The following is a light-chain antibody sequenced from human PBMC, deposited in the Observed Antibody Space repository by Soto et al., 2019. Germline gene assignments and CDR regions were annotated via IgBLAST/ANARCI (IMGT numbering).Light chain of an antibody. CDR1: SSDIGAYNF. CDR3: TSWTTSTTMI. CDR2: DVN. V-gene: IGLV2-14*03. Sequence: SVLTQPASVSGSPGQSITLSCTGTSSDIGAYNFVSWYQQHPGKAPKLMLYDVNIRPSGVSNRFSGSKSGNTASLTISGLQAEDEADYYCTSWTTSTTMIFGGGTKVTVL. J-gene: IGLJ2*01.